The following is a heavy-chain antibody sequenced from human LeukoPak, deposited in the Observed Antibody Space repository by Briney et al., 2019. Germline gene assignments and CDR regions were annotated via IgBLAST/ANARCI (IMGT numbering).Heavy chain of an antibody. CDR3: ARDVVGAPIE. J-gene: IGHJ4*02. CDR2: ITSSSSTI. V-gene: IGHV3-48*01. CDR1: GFTFSIYG. Sequence: GGSLRLSCAASGFTFSIYGMSWVRQAPGKGLEWVSYITSSSSTIYYADSVKGRFTISRDNAKNSLYLQMNSLRAEDTAVYYCARDVVGAPIEWGQGTLVTVSS. D-gene: IGHD1-26*01.